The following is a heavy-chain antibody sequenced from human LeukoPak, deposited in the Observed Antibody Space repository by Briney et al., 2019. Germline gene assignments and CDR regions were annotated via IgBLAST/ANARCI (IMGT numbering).Heavy chain of an antibody. J-gene: IGHJ4*02. CDR3: AREEGYRPFDY. V-gene: IGHV4-4*07. CDR2: IYTSGNA. D-gene: IGHD3-16*02. CDR1: GGPISRQY. Sequence: SDTLSLTCSVSGGPISRQYSSWTRHPAGKGLECIGRIYTSGNANYNASLKSRVTMSIDTSKKQLSLKLNAVTAADKAVYYCAREEGYRPFDYGGQGILVTVS.